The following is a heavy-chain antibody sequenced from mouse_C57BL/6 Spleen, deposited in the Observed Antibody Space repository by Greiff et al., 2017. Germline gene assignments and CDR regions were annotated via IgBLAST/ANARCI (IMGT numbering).Heavy chain of an antibody. D-gene: IGHD2-2*01. Sequence: QVQLQQSGAELARPGASVKLSCKASGYTFTSYGLSWVKQRTGQGLEWIGEIYPRSGNTYYNEKFKGKATLTADKSSSTAYMELRSLTSEDSAVYFCARERVYGSTMGDYWGQGTSVTVSS. CDR1: GYTFTSYG. CDR3: ARERVYGSTMGDY. J-gene: IGHJ4*01. V-gene: IGHV1-81*01. CDR2: IYPRSGNT.